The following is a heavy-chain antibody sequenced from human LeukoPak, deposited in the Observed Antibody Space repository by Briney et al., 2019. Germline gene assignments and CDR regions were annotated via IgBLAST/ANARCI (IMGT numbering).Heavy chain of an antibody. CDR1: ELTLSTSG. CDR3: ARGTTVLDF. V-gene: IGHV3-48*04. Sequence: GGSLRLSCAASELTLSTSGMTWVRQAPEKGLEWISYISSNSASSNYADSVKGRFTISRDNAKNSLYLQMNSLRAEDTAVYYCARGTTVLDFGGQGTPVTVSS. CDR2: ISSNSASS. J-gene: IGHJ4*02. D-gene: IGHD1-1*01.